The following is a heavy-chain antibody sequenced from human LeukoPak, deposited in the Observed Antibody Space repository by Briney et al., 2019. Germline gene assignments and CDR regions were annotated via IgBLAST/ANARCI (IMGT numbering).Heavy chain of an antibody. V-gene: IGHV4-59*01. CDR1: GGSISSYY. J-gene: IGHJ6*03. CDR2: IYYSGST. D-gene: IGHD2-2*01. CDR3: ARAPLGYCSSTSCYGDYYYYMDV. Sequence: PSETLSLTCTVSGGSISSYYWSWIRQPPGKGLGWIGYIYYSGSTNYNPSLKSRVTISVDTSKNQFSLKLSSVTAADTAVYYCARAPLGYCSSTSCYGDYYYYMDVWGKGTTVTVSS.